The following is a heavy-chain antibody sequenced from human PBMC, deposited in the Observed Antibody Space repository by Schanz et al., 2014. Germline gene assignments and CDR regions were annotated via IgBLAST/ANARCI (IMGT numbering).Heavy chain of an antibody. CDR3: ARLDPYWRSGTCSRAFDF. CDR1: GFTFSSYA. J-gene: IGHJ4*02. D-gene: IGHD2-2*01. CDR2: IRSSSTPI. V-gene: IGHV3-48*04. Sequence: EVQLLESGGGLVQPGGSLRLSCAASGFTFSSYAMSWVRQAPGKGLEWVSYIRSSSTPIYYADSVKGRFTISRDNSKNSLYLQMNSLRTEDTAVYYCARLDPYWRSGTCSRAFDFWGQGTLVTVSS.